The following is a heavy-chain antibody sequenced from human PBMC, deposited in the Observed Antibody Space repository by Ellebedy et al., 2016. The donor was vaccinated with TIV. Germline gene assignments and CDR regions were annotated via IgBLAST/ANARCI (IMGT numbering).Heavy chain of an antibody. CDR2: IKQDGSEK. V-gene: IGHV3-7*03. CDR1: GFTFSSYW. J-gene: IGHJ4*02. D-gene: IGHD4-17*01. Sequence: GESLKISXAASGFTFSSYWMSWVRQAPGKGLEWVANIKQDGSEKYYVDSVKGRFTISRDNAKHSLYLLMNSLRAEDTAVYYCARGPTVDFWGQGTLVSVSS. CDR3: ARGPTVDF.